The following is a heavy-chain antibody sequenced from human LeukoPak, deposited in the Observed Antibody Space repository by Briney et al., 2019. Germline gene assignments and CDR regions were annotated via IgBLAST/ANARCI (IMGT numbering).Heavy chain of an antibody. D-gene: IGHD3-10*02. J-gene: IGHJ5*02. CDR3: ARDPSMFNWFDP. Sequence: ASVKVSCKASGYTFTGYYMHWVRQAPGQGLEWMGWINPNSGGTNYAQKFQGRVTMTRDTSISTAYMELSRLRSDDTAVYYCARDPSMFNWFDPWGRGTLVTVSS. CDR1: GYTFTGYY. V-gene: IGHV1-2*02. CDR2: INPNSGGT.